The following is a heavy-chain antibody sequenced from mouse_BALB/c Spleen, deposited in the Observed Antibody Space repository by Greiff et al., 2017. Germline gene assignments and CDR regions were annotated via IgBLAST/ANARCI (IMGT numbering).Heavy chain of an antibody. D-gene: IGHD1-1*01. Sequence: EVKLMVSGGGLVQPGGSMKLSCVASGFTFSNYWMNWVRQSPEKGLEWVAEIRLKSNNYATHYAESVKGRFTISRDDSKSSVYLQMNNLRAEDTGIYYCTRGNTTVVFDYWGQGTTLTVSS. CDR1: GFTFSNYW. CDR3: TRGNTTVVFDY. V-gene: IGHV6-6*02. J-gene: IGHJ2*01. CDR2: IRLKSNNYAT.